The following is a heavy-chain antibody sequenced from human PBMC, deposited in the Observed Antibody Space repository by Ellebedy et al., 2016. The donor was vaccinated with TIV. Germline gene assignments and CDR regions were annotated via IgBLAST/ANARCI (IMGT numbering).Heavy chain of an antibody. V-gene: IGHV3-23*01. CDR1: GFTFSSYA. CDR3: AKAPYGYCSGGSCYLGWFDP. CDR2: ISAGGGST. D-gene: IGHD2-15*01. Sequence: GGSLRLXXAASGFTFSSYAMSWVRQAPGKGLEWVSTISAGGGSTYYADSVKGRFTISRYNSKNTLYLQMNSLRAEDTAVYYCAKAPYGYCSGGSCYLGWFDPWGQGTQVTVSS. J-gene: IGHJ5*02.